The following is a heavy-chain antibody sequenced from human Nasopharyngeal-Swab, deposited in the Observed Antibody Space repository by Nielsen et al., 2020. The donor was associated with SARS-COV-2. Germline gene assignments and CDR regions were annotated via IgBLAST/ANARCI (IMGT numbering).Heavy chain of an antibody. Sequence: GESLKISCAASGFTFSSYSMNWVRQAPGKGLEWVSSISSSSSYTNYADSVKGRFTISRDNAKNSLYLQMNSLRAEDTAVYYCARGPHSSRGYYGMDVWGQGTTVTVSS. V-gene: IGHV3-21*04. CDR1: GFTFSSYS. J-gene: IGHJ6*02. CDR3: ARGPHSSRGYYGMDV. D-gene: IGHD6-13*01. CDR2: ISSSSSYT.